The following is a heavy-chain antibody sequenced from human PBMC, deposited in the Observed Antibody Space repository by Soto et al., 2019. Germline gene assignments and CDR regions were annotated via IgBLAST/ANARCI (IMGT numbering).Heavy chain of an antibody. CDR2: IIPIFGTA. CDR1: GYTFTSYG. J-gene: IGHJ3*02. D-gene: IGHD2-15*01. V-gene: IGHV1-69*13. Sequence: SVKVSCKASGYTFTSYGISWVRQAPGQGLEWMGGIIPIFGTANYAQKFQGRVTITADESTSTAYMELSSLRSEDTAVYYCARPIRRIIGAFDIWGQGTMVTVSS. CDR3: ARPIRRIIGAFDI.